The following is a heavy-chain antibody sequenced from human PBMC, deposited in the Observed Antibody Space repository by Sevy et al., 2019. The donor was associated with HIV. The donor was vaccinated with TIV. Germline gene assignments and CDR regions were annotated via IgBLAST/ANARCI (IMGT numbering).Heavy chain of an antibody. Sequence: GGSLRLSCAASGFTFSSYAMHWVRQAPGKGLEWVAVISYDGSNKYYADSVKGRFTISRDNSKNTLYLQMNSLRAEDTAVYYCARHPGKGTMIVVVMGPQDYGMDVWGQGTTVTVS. V-gene: IGHV3-30*04. CDR3: ARHPGKGTMIVVVMGPQDYGMDV. CDR1: GFTFSSYA. CDR2: ISYDGSNK. D-gene: IGHD3-22*01. J-gene: IGHJ6*02.